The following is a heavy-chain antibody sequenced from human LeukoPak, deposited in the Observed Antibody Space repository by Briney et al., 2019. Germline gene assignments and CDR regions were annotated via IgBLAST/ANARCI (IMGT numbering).Heavy chain of an antibody. CDR1: GYTFTSYA. D-gene: IGHD2-15*01. CDR2: INTNTGNP. Sequence: ASVQVSCQASGYTFTSYAMNWVRQAPGQGLEWMGWINTNTGNPTYAQGFTGRFVFSLDTSVSTAYLQISSLKAEDTAVYYCARGFVAAGYCSGGSCYGKDYWGQGTLVTVSS. J-gene: IGHJ4*02. V-gene: IGHV7-4-1*02. CDR3: ARGFVAAGYCSGGSCYGKDY.